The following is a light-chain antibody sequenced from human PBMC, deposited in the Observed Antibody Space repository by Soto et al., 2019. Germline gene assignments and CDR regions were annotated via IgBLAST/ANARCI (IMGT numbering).Light chain of an antibody. V-gene: IGKV3-20*01. CDR1: QSVSSS. CDR3: QQYGDSPRV. Sequence: IVLTQSPATLSVSPGERATLSCRASQSVSSSLAWYQQKPGQAPRLLIYGATTRATGIPDRCSGSGSGTDFTLTISILEAEDFAVYCCQQYGDSPRVFGQGTKVDIK. J-gene: IGKJ1*01. CDR2: GAT.